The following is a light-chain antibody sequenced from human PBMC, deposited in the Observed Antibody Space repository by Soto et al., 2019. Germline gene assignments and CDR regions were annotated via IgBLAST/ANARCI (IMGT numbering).Light chain of an antibody. V-gene: IGLV1-51*02. CDR2: ENN. J-gene: IGLJ3*02. CDR3: GTWDSSLSNGA. CDR1: SSNIGNNY. Sequence: QSVLTQPPSVSAAPGQKVTISCSGSSSNIGNNYVSWYQQLPGTAPKLLIYENNKRPSGIPDRFSGSKSGTSATLGITGLQTGDEADYYCGTWDSSLSNGAFGGGTQLTVL.